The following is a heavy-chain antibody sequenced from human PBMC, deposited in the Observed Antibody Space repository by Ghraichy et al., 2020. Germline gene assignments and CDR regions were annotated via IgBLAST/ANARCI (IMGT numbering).Heavy chain of an antibody. V-gene: IGHV4-4*07. CDR1: GGSLRNSY. J-gene: IGHJ4*02. D-gene: IGHD3-22*01. CDR3: GRDGPYDSSGYTDY. CDR2: IFTSGSA. Sequence: SETLSLTCIVSGGSLRNSYWSWIRQPAGKALEWIGRIFTSGSATYNPSLRSRVTMSVDLSKNQFSLKLTSLTAADTAVYYCGRDGPYDSSGYTDYWGRGTLVTVSS.